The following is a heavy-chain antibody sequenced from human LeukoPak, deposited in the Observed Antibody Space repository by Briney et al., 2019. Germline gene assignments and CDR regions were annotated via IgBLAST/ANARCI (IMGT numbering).Heavy chain of an antibody. J-gene: IGHJ3*02. CDR3: ASRVVTADAFDI. CDR1: GYSFPTYW. V-gene: IGHV5-51*01. CDR2: IYPDDSDT. Sequence: GESLKISCQGSGYSFPTYWIGWVRQMPGRGLGGMGIIYPDDSDTRYGPSFQGQVTISADKSIRTAYLQWSSLKASDTAMYFCASRVVTADAFDIWGQGTMVTVSS. D-gene: IGHD4-23*01.